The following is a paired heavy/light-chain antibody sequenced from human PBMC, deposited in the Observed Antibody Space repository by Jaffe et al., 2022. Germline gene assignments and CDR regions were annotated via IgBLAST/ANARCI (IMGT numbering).Light chain of an antibody. V-gene: IGLV7-43*01. Sequence: QTVVTQEPSLTVSPGGTVTLTCASSTGAVTSAYYPSWFQQKPGQTPRALIYGASNKHSWTPARFSGSLLGGKAALTLSGVQPEDEAEYYCLLHFGGAQPWVFGGGTKLTVL. CDR3: LLHFGGAQPWV. J-gene: IGLJ3*02. CDR2: GAS. CDR1: TGAVTSAYY.
Heavy chain of an antibody. D-gene: IGHD5-12*01. CDR2: IRSKAYGETR. V-gene: IGHV3-49*04. Sequence: EVQLVDSGGGLVQPGRSLRLSCTASGFTFGDYAMTWVRQAPGKGLEWVAIIRSKAYGETREYAASVKGRFTISRDDSKSIAYLQMNNLRTEDTAVYYCTRDSATITEDFDYWGQGTLVTVSS. CDR3: TRDSATITEDFDY. J-gene: IGHJ4*02. CDR1: GFTFGDYA.